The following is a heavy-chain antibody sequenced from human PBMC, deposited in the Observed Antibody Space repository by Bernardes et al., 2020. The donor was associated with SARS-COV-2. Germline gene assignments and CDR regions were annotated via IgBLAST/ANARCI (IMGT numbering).Heavy chain of an antibody. CDR1: NGSINAFY. Sequence: SEPLSLTCSVSNGSINAFYWTWIRQPQGKGLEWLGHIYYSGSTNYNPSLKGRVSISLDTSKNQFSLKLTSVTAADTAVYFCARAYSSSWYLIEYWGQGTLVTVSS. CDR2: IYYSGST. V-gene: IGHV4-59*01. D-gene: IGHD6-13*01. J-gene: IGHJ4*02. CDR3: ARAYSSSWYLIEY.